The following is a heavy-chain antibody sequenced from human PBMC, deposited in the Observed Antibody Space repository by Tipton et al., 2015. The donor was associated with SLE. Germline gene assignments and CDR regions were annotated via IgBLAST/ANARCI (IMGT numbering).Heavy chain of an antibody. D-gene: IGHD3-10*01. J-gene: IGHJ6*02. CDR3: ARVGVGSSHYQKYYGMDV. Sequence: SLRLSCTASGFTFSDYYMTWIRQAPGKGLEWVPYISGSGSGVSYTDSVKGRFTISRDNAKKSVYLQMNSLRPEDTAVYYCARVGVGSSHYQKYYGMDVWGQGTTVTVSS. CDR1: GFTFSDYY. CDR2: ISGSGSGV. V-gene: IGHV3-11*04.